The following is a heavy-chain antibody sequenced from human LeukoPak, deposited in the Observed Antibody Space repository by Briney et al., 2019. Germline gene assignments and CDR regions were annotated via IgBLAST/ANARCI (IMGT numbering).Heavy chain of an antibody. CDR1: GGSISSYY. CDR2: IYTSGST. J-gene: IGHJ3*02. D-gene: IGHD5-12*01. Sequence: SETLSLTCTVPGGSISSYYWSWIRQPAGKGLEWIGRIYTSGSTNYNPSLKSRVTMSVDTSKNQFSLKLSSVTAADTAVYYCARDYGDIVATDAFDIWGQGTMVTVSS. CDR3: ARDYGDIVATDAFDI. V-gene: IGHV4-4*07.